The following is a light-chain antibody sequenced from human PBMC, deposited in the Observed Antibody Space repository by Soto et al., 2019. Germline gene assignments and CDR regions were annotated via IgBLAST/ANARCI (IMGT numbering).Light chain of an antibody. CDR3: EQYSNSPRT. V-gene: IGKV3-20*01. CDR2: GVF. Sequence: ENVLTQSPGTLSLSPGERATISCRATLTISRDFLAWYQQKPGQAPRLLIYGVFNRATGIPDRFSASVSGADFTLTISRLEPEDFAVYYCEQYSNSPRTFGQGTKVDIK. J-gene: IGKJ1*01. CDR1: LTISRDF.